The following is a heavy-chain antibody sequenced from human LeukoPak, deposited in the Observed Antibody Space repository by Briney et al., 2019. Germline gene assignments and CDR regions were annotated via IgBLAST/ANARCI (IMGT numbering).Heavy chain of an antibody. Sequence: GGSLRLSCAASGFTFSSYGMHWVRQAPGKGLEWVAFIRYDGSNKYYADSVKGRFTISRDNSKTTLYLQMKSLRAEDTAVYYCAKGGGYEAQYYYYYLDVWGKGTTVTISS. CDR3: AKGGGYEAQYYYYYLDV. CDR1: GFTFSSYG. CDR2: IRYDGSNK. V-gene: IGHV3-30*02. D-gene: IGHD5-12*01. J-gene: IGHJ6*03.